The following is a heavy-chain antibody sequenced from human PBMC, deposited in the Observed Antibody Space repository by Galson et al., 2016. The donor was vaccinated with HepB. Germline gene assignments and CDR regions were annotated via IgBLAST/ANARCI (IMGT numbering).Heavy chain of an antibody. CDR3: ASRCSSTTCWGVDTFDV. V-gene: IGHV3-33*01. J-gene: IGHJ3*01. CDR1: GFTFRSYG. Sequence: SLRLSCAASGFTFRSYGMHWVRQAPGKGLEWVAVIWYDGINKYYADSVKGRFTISRDNSKNTLYLQMNSLRAEDTAVYYCASRCSSTTCWGVDTFDVWGQGTMVTVSS. D-gene: IGHD2-2*01. CDR2: IWYDGINK.